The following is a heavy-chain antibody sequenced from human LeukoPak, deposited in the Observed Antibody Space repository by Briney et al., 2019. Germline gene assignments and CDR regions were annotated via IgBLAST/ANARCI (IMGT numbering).Heavy chain of an antibody. Sequence: ASVKVSCKVSGYTLTELSMHWVRQAPGKGLEWMGGFDPEDGETIYAQKFQGRVTMTEDTSTDTAYMELSSLRSEDTAVYYCARDDSSSWYGTRYYYGMDVWGQGTTVAVSS. V-gene: IGHV1-24*01. J-gene: IGHJ6*02. D-gene: IGHD6-13*01. CDR1: GYTLTELS. CDR2: FDPEDGET. CDR3: ARDDSSSWYGTRYYYGMDV.